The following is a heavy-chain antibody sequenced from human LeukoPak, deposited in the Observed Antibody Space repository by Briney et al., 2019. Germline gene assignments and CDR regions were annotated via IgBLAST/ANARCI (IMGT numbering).Heavy chain of an antibody. J-gene: IGHJ3*02. V-gene: IGHV3-23*01. CDR3: AKGAPYCGGDCPSSSDAFDI. CDR1: GFTFSSYA. CDR2: ISGSGGST. D-gene: IGHD2-21*02. Sequence: PGGSLRLSCAASGFTFSSYAMSWVRQAPGKGLEWVSAISGSGGSTYYADSVKGRLTISRDNSKNTLYLQMNSLRAEDTAVYYCAKGAPYCGGDCPSSSDAFDIWGQGTMVTVSS.